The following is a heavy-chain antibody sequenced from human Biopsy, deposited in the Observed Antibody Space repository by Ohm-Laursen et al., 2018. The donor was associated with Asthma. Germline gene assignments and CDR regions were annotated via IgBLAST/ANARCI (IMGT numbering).Heavy chain of an antibody. CDR1: GGSISVSNW. D-gene: IGHD3-22*01. V-gene: IGHV4-4*01. CDR2: IYHLGNA. CDR3: ARRWRSYDSSNYYLDQ. J-gene: IGHJ4*02. Sequence: TLSLTCDVSGGSISVSNWWRWVRQPPGRGLEWIGQIYHLGNANYNPYLKSRVTMSGDKSKNQFSLKLTSVTAADTAVYFCARRWRSYDSSNYYLDQWGQGTLVTVSS.